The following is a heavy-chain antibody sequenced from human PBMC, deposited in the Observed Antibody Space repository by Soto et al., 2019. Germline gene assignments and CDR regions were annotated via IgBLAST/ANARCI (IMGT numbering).Heavy chain of an antibody. Sequence: EVQLVESGGGLVQPGESLKLSCAVSGFTFSGSAMHWVRQASGKGLEWVGRIRSKANNYATAYAASVKGRFTISRDDSKNTAYLQMNSLKSEDTAVYYCTRGYGDYVRDYWGQETLVTVSS. CDR3: TRGYGDYVRDY. CDR1: GFTFSGSA. CDR2: IRSKANNYAT. J-gene: IGHJ4*02. D-gene: IGHD4-17*01. V-gene: IGHV3-73*01.